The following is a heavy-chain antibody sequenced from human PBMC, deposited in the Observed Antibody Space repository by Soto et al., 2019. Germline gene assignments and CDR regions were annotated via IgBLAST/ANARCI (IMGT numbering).Heavy chain of an antibody. Sequence: GASVKVSCKASGGTFSSYAISWVRQAPGQGLEWMGGIIPIFGTANYAQKFQGRVTITADESTSTAYMELSSLRSEDTAVYYCARDPPAGDDYGSNGMDVWGQGNTVTVSS. CDR2: IIPIFGTA. J-gene: IGHJ6*02. D-gene: IGHD4-17*01. V-gene: IGHV1-69*13. CDR3: ARDPPAGDDYGSNGMDV. CDR1: GGTFSSYA.